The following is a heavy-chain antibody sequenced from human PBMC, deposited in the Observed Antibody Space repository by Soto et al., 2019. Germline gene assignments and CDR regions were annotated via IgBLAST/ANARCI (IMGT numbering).Heavy chain of an antibody. CDR1: GFTFSSYS. J-gene: IGHJ4*02. Sequence: PGGSLRLSCAASGFTFSSYSMNWVRQPPGKGLEWVSSIISSSRYIYYADSVKGRFTISRDNAKNSLYLQMTSLRAEDTAVYYCAREEQKYSGGPPVYFDYWGQGTLVTVSS. CDR3: AREEQKYSGGPPVYFDY. CDR2: IISSSRYI. D-gene: IGHD6-19*01. V-gene: IGHV3-21*01.